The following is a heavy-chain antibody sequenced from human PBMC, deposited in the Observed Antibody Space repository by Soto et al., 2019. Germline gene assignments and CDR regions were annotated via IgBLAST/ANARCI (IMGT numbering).Heavy chain of an antibody. J-gene: IGHJ6*02. CDR3: ARSPTDYYYYYGMDV. Sequence: SGPTLVNPTQTLTLTCTFSVSSLSTSKVCVSWIRQPPGKALEWLARIDWDDDKYYNTSLKTRLTISKDTSKNQVVLTMTNMDPVDTATYYCARSPTDYYYYYGMDVWGHGTTVTVSS. CDR2: IDWDDDK. CDR1: VSSLSTSKVC. V-gene: IGHV2-70*11.